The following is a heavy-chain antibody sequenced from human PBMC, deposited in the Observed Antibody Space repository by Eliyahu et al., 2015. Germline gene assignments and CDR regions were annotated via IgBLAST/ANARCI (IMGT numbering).Heavy chain of an antibody. D-gene: IGHD5/OR15-5a*01. CDR3: ARHLSKSRRDAFDI. Sequence: QLQLQESGPGLVKPSETLSLTCTVSGGSISSSSYYWGWIRQPPGKGLEWIGSIYYXGSTYYNPSLKSRVTISVDTSKNQFSLKLSSVTAADTAVYYCARHLSKSRRDAFDIWGQGTMVTVSS. V-gene: IGHV4-39*01. J-gene: IGHJ3*02. CDR2: IYYXGST. CDR1: GGSISSSSYY.